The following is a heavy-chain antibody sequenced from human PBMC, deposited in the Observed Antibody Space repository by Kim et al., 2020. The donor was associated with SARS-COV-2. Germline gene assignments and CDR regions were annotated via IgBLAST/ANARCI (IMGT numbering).Heavy chain of an antibody. CDR3: ARDRSYFSY. V-gene: IGHV4-59*11. Sequence: SETLSLTCTVSGGSISSHYWSWIRQPPGKGLEWIGYIHYSGSTNYNPSLKSRVTISVDTSKNQFSLKLSSVTAADTAVYYCARDRSYFSYGGQGTLVTVS. D-gene: IGHD1-26*01. J-gene: IGHJ4*02. CDR1: GGSISSHY. CDR2: IHYSGST.